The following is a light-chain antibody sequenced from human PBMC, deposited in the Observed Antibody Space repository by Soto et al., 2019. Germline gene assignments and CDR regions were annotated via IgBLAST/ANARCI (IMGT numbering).Light chain of an antibody. CDR2: GAS. CDR1: QSIFTN. V-gene: IGKV3-15*01. Sequence: EIVLTQSPGTLSVSPGERATLSCRASQSIFTNLAWYQQKPGQAPRLLIHGASSRATGIPARFSGSGSGTDFTLSISSLQSEDFGVYYCQQYSNWPLSFGGGTKVDIK. J-gene: IGKJ4*01. CDR3: QQYSNWPLS.